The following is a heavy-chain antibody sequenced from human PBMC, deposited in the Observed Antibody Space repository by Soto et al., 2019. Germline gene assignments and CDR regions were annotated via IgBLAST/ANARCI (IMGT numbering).Heavy chain of an antibody. V-gene: IGHV4-59*01. CDR3: AKYRRTDAEGYRLDF. CDR1: GGSISGYY. J-gene: IGHJ4*02. CDR2: VYYSGST. D-gene: IGHD5-12*01. Sequence: SETLSLTCTLSGGSISGYYWSWIRQPPGKGLEWIGYVYYSGSTKYNPALESRVTISVDMSNNQFSLMLTSVTAADTAVYYCAKYRRTDAEGYRLDFWGQGTLVTVSS.